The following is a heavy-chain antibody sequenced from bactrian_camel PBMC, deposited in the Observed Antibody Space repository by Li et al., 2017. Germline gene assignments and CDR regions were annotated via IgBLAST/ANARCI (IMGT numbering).Heavy chain of an antibody. Sequence: QLVESGGGSVQAGGSLRLSCEVSGYIYPKYCSGWFRQAPGKERERVATIDGGGNTTYADSVKGRFTVSEGDAKNTRYLQMTNLKPEDTAMYYCAADLRPFAPDCYARTNFRDWGQGTQVTVS. CDR3: AADLRPFAPDCYARTNFRD. D-gene: IGHD3*01. J-gene: IGHJ6*01. CDR2: IDGGGNT. CDR1: GYIYPKYC. V-gene: IGHV3S53*01.